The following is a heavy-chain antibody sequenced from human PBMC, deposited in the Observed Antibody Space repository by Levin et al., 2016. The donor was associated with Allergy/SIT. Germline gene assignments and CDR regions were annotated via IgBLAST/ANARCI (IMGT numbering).Heavy chain of an antibody. CDR2: IYFGGST. V-gene: IGHV4-39*01. D-gene: IGHD6-19*01. CDR3: YGRPTTYNSGWYNWFDP. J-gene: IGHJ5*02. Sequence: WIRQPPGKGLELLGNIYFGGSTYYNPSLESRVTISVDTSKNQFSLNLSSVTAADTAVYYCYGRPTTYNSGWYNWFDPWGQGTLVTVS.